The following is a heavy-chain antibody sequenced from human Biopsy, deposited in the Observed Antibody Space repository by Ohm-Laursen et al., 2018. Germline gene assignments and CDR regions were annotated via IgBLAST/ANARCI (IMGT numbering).Heavy chain of an antibody. Sequence: GTLSLTCAVYGESFNGYYWSWIRQTPGKGLEWIGEINHSGRADYNPSLKSRVTISVDTSKNQFSLKVRSVTAADTAVYYCVRGVDYYDPYHYYALDVWGQGTTVTVSS. CDR3: VRGVDYYDPYHYYALDV. V-gene: IGHV4-34*01. J-gene: IGHJ6*02. D-gene: IGHD3-22*01. CDR1: GESFNGYY. CDR2: INHSGRA.